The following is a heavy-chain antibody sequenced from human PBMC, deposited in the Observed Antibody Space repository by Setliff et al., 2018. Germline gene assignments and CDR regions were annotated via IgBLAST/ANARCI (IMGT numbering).Heavy chain of an antibody. CDR2: IYPGDSDT. CDR1: GYIFTNYW. J-gene: IGHJ3*01. CDR3: TRHEDRNKCTSSSCYRENDASGV. D-gene: IGHD2-2*01. Sequence: GESLKISCKASGYIFTNYWIGWVRQMPGKGLEWMGVIYPGDSDTRYSPSFQGQVTISADKSINTAYLQWSSLKASDTAIYYCTRHEDRNKCTSSSCYRENDASGVWGQGAMVTVSS. V-gene: IGHV5-51*01.